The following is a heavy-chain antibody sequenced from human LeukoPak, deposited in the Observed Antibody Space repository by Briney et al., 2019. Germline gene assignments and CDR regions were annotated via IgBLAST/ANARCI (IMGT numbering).Heavy chain of an antibody. Sequence: PGGSLRLSCAGSGFTFSNYWMYWVRQAPGKGLVWVSHVDAHGGSRTYADPVKGRFTISRDNDKKTMYLQLSSLRAEDTAVYYCVRGPSFYYYYYDMDVWGQGTTVTVSS. CDR1: GFTFSNYW. J-gene: IGHJ6*02. D-gene: IGHD6-6*01. CDR3: VRGPSFYYYYYDMDV. V-gene: IGHV3-74*01. CDR2: VDAHGGSR.